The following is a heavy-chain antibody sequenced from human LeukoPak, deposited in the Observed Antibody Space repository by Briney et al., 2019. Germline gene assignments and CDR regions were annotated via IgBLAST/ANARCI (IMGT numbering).Heavy chain of an antibody. J-gene: IGHJ5*02. CDR1: GFSFSTYA. CDR2: LSASGGTT. CDR3: AKLPREYCSSTSCPNWFDT. Sequence: GGSLRLSCAASGFSFSTYAMTWVRQAPGKGLERVSALSASGGTTYYADSVQGRFATSRDNSKNTPYLQMNSLRAEDTAVYYCAKLPREYCSSTSCPNWFDTWGQGTLVTVSS. V-gene: IGHV3-23*01. D-gene: IGHD2-2*01.